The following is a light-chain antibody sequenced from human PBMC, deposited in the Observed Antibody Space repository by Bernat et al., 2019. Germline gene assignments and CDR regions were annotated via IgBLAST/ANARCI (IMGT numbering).Light chain of an antibody. CDR1: SSDIGSYNY. CDR2: AVA. V-gene: IGLV2-14*03. Sequence: QSALTQPASVSGSPGQSITISCTGTSSDIGSYNYVSWYQQHPGKAPNLLIYAVANRPSGVPNRFSASQSGNTASLTIAGLQAEDEADYYCSSYTRSSTYVFGTGTKVTVL. J-gene: IGLJ1*01. CDR3: SSYTRSSTYV.